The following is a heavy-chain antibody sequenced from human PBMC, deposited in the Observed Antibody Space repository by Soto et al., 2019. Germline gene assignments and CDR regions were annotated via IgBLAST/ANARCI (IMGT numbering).Heavy chain of an antibody. V-gene: IGHV3-53*02. Sequence: EVQLVETGGGLIQPGGSLRLSCAASGFTVSGNYMSWVRQAPGKGLEWVSVIYNGGGTYYADSVKGRFTISRDNSKNTLYLLINSLRAEDTAVYYCASTRGSSYDYWGQGTLVTVSS. CDR3: ASTRGSSYDY. CDR1: GFTVSGNY. J-gene: IGHJ4*02. D-gene: IGHD6-6*01. CDR2: IYNGGGT.